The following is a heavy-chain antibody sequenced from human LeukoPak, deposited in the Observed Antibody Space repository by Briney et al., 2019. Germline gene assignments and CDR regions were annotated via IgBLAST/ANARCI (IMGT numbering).Heavy chain of an antibody. J-gene: IGHJ4*02. D-gene: IGHD4-17*01. Sequence: PGGSLRLSCAASGFTFDDYAMHWVRQVPGKGLEWVSLISGDGSSTYYADSVKGRFTISRDNAKNTLYLQMNSLRAEDTAVYFCARAPGTGGDYVTYWGQGTLVTVSS. CDR2: ISGDGSST. V-gene: IGHV3-43*02. CDR3: ARAPGTGGDYVTY. CDR1: GFTFDDYA.